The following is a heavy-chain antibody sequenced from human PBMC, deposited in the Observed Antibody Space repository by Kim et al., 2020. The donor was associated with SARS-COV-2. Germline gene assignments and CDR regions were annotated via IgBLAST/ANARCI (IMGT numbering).Heavy chain of an antibody. D-gene: IGHD3-22*01. V-gene: IGHV3-7*01. Sequence: GGSLRLSCAASGFTFSSYWMSWVRQAPGKGLEWVATINQDGSEKYYVDSLRGRFTISRDNDKNPLYLQMNSLRAEDTALYYCARKKYYYDTSNKGWFDSGARGPRATV. CDR2: INQDGSEK. J-gene: IGHJ5*01. CDR3: ARKKYYYDTSNKGWFDS. CDR1: GFTFSSYW.